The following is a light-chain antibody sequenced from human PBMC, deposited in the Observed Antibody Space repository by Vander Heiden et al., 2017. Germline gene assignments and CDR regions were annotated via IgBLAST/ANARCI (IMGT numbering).Light chain of an antibody. CDR1: QTICNS. CDR2: ASS. V-gene: IGKV1-39*01. J-gene: IGKJ2*01. Sequence: DNQMNESPYSLTASVGDRVTVTCRASQTICNSLNWYQQKPGTAPRLLRYASSTLQSGVPSRFSGGGSGTDFTLTISDLQPEDFATYFCQPSYTTPRTFGQGTKVEI. CDR3: QPSYTTPRT.